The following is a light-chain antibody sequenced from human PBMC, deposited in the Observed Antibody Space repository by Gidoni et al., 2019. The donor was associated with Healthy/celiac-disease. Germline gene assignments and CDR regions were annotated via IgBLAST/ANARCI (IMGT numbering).Light chain of an antibody. Sequence: QSVLTQPPSASGTPGQRVTISCSGSSSNIGSNTVNWSQQLPGTAPKLLIYSNKQRPSGVPDRFSGSTSGTSASLAISGLQTEDEADYYCAAWDDSLNGRYVFGTGTKVTV. CDR3: AAWDDSLNGRYV. J-gene: IGLJ1*01. CDR1: SSNIGSNT. CDR2: SNK. V-gene: IGLV1-44*01.